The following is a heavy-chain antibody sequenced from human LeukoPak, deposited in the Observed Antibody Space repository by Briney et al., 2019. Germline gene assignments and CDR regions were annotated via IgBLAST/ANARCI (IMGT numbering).Heavy chain of an antibody. D-gene: IGHD3-9*01. CDR2: ISSSSSYT. CDR1: GFTFGDYY. Sequence: PGGSLRLSCAASGFTFGDYYMSWIRQAPGKGLEWVSYISSSSSYTNYADSVKGRFTISRDNAKNLLYLQMNSLRAEDTAVYYRARDRYDILTGYPRDYYYGMDVWGKGTTVTVSS. V-gene: IGHV3-11*06. J-gene: IGHJ6*04. CDR3: ARDRYDILTGYPRDYYYGMDV.